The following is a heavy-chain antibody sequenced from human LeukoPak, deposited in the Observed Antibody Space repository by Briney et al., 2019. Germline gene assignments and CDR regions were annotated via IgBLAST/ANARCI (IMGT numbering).Heavy chain of an antibody. CDR1: GGSISSSSHY. CDR2: IYYSRNT. D-gene: IGHD1-26*01. J-gene: IGHJ5*02. V-gene: IGHV4-39*01. Sequence: SETLSLTCTVSGGSISSSSHYWGWVRQPPGRGLDWIGNIYYSRNTYYNPSLKSRVTISVDTSKNQFSLKLSSVTAADTAVYYCARGIVGTLDWFDPWGQGTLVTVS. CDR3: ARGIVGTLDWFDP.